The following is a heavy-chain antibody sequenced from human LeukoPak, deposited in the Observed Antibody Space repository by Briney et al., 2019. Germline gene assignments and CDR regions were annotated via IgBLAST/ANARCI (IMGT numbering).Heavy chain of an antibody. CDR2: ISSSGSDI. CDR1: GFTFSGYF. D-gene: IGHD6-13*01. V-gene: IGHV3-21*05. Sequence: GGSLRLSCAASGFTFSGYFMNWVRQAPGKGLEWVSYISSSGSDIYYADSVKGRFTISRDNAKNSLYLQMNSLRAEDTAVYYCAREDGAAAGTVDYWGQGTLVSVSS. CDR3: AREDGAAAGTVDY. J-gene: IGHJ4*02.